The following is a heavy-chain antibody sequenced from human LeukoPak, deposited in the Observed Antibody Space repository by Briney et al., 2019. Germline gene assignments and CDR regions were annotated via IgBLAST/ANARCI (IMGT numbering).Heavy chain of an antibody. D-gene: IGHD2-15*01. CDR2: INHSGST. CDR3: ARGLGYCSGGSCYWGGYYYYYMDV. CDR1: GGSIRTYY. V-gene: IGHV4-34*01. Sequence: SETLSLTCTVSGGSIRTYYWSWIRQPPGKGLEWIGEINHSGSTNYNPSLKSRVTISVDTSKNQFSLKLSSVTAADTAVYYCARGLGYCSGGSCYWGGYYYYYMDVWGKGTTVTVSS. J-gene: IGHJ6*03.